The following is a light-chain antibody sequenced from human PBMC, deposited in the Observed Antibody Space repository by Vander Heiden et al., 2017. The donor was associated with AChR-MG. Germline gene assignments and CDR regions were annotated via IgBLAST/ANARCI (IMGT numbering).Light chain of an antibody. Sequence: IQMTQSPSSLSASVGDRVTITCRASQSISSYLNWYQQKPGKAPKLLIYAASSLQSGVPSSFSGSGSGTDFTLTISSLQPEDFATYYCQQSDSTRTFGQGTKVEIK. J-gene: IGKJ1*01. V-gene: IGKV1-39*01. CDR3: QQSDSTRT. CDR1: QSISSY. CDR2: AAS.